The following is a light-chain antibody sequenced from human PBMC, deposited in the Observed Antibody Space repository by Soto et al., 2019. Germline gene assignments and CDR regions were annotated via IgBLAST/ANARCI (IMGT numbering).Light chain of an antibody. V-gene: IGKV1-33*01. CDR1: HDINNY. Sequence: DIQMTQSPSSLSASVGDRVTIICQASHDINNYLNWYQQKPGKAPKLLIYDSSNLEIGVPSSFSGSGYGPRVSFTISSLQPEDIATYYCQQFDNLPFTFGKGTRLEIK. CDR2: DSS. J-gene: IGKJ5*01. CDR3: QQFDNLPFT.